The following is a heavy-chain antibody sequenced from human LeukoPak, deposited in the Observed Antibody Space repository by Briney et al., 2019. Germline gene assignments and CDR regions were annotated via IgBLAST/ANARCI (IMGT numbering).Heavy chain of an antibody. CDR3: ARVGTSLLLWFGELLSHFDY. Sequence: GGSLRLSCAASGFTFSSYWMSWVRQAPGKGLEWVANIKQDRSEKYYVDSVKGRFTISRDNAKNSLYLQMNSLRAEDTAVYYCARVGTSLLLWFGELLSHFDYWGQGTLVTVSS. CDR2: IKQDRSEK. CDR1: GFTFSSYW. V-gene: IGHV3-7*01. D-gene: IGHD3-10*01. J-gene: IGHJ4*02.